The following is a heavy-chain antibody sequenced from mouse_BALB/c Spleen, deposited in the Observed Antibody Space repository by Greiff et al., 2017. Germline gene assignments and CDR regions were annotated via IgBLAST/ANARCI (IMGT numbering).Heavy chain of an antibody. Sequence: EVQLQQSGAELVRPGALVKLSCKASGFNIKDYYLHWVKQRPEQGLEWIGWIDPENGNTIYDPKFQGKASITADTSSNTAYLQLSSLTSEDTAVYYCARVGYDYRRPYAMDYWGQGTSVTVSS. CDR2: IDPENGNT. CDR1: GFNIKDYY. J-gene: IGHJ4*01. V-gene: IGHV14-1*02. D-gene: IGHD2-4*01. CDR3: ARVGYDYRRPYAMDY.